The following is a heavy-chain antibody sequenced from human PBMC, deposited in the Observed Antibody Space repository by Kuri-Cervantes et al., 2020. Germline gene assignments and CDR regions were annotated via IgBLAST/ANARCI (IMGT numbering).Heavy chain of an antibody. CDR3: ARSSGSSRSQYSFDY. CDR1: GFTFSSYW. Sequence: GESLKISCAASGFTFSSYWMNWARQAPGKGLEWVANIKQDGSERYYVDSVKGRFTISRDNAENSLYLQMSSLRAEDTAVYYCARSSGSSRSQYSFDYWGQGTLVTVSS. CDR2: IKQDGSER. D-gene: IGHD1-26*01. V-gene: IGHV3-7*01. J-gene: IGHJ4*02.